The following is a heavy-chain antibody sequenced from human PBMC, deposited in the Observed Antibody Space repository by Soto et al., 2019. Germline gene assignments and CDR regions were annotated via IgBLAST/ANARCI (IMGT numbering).Heavy chain of an antibody. Sequence: QVQLVQSGAEVKKPGSSVKVSCKASGGTFSSYAISWVRQAPGQGLEWMGGIIPIFGTANYAQKFQGRVTITADESTSTAYMELSSLRSEDTAVYYCARVPRSSYVPDYHYYGMDVWGQGTTVTVSS. CDR3: ARVPRSSYVPDYHYYGMDV. CDR1: GGTFSSYA. D-gene: IGHD1-26*01. J-gene: IGHJ6*02. CDR2: IIPIFGTA. V-gene: IGHV1-69*01.